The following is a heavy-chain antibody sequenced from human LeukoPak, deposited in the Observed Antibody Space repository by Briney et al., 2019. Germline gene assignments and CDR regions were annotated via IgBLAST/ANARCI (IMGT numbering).Heavy chain of an antibody. Sequence: SGGSLRLSCEVSGFTFSNYALHWVRQAPGKGLEWVAVISDDGNKRYYADAVKGRFTISRDNSKITVYLQMYSLRTEDTAVYYCARDPIFGVVTYLDYWGQGTLVAVSS. J-gene: IGHJ4*02. CDR3: ARDPIFGVVTYLDY. CDR1: GFTFSNYA. V-gene: IGHV3-30*04. CDR2: ISDDGNKR. D-gene: IGHD3-3*01.